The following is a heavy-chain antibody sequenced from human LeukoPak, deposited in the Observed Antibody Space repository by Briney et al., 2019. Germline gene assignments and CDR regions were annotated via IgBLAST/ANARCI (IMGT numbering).Heavy chain of an antibody. CDR3: ATYRQVLLPFES. CDR2: IFPSGGEI. D-gene: IGHD2-8*02. J-gene: IGHJ4*02. Sequence: GGSLRLSCAASGFTFSTFAMIWVHQPPGKGLEWVSSIFPSGGEIHYADSVRGRFTISRDNSKSTLSLQMNSLRAEDTAIYYCATYRQVLLPFESWGQGTLVTVSS. CDR1: GFTFSTFA. V-gene: IGHV3-23*01.